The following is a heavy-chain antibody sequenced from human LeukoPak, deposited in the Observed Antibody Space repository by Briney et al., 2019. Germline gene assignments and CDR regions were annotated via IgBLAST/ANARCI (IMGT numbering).Heavy chain of an antibody. V-gene: IGHV1-2*02. J-gene: IGHJ4*02. CDR2: INPNSGGT. CDR3: ARARSGEFDY. Sequence: ASVKVSRKTSGYTFTGYNMHWVRQAPGQGLEWMGWINPNSGGTNYAQKFQGRVTMTRDTSISTAYMELSRLTSDDTAVYYCARARSGEFDYWGQGTLVTVSS. CDR1: GYTFTGYN. D-gene: IGHD3-16*01.